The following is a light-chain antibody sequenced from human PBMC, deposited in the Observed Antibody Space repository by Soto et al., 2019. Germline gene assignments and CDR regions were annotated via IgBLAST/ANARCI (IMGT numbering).Light chain of an antibody. CDR1: QSVETLY. V-gene: IGKV3-20*01. J-gene: IGKJ1*01. CDR3: PQYDRLQWT. Sequence: EIVLTQSPGTLSLSPGERATISCRASQSVETLYLAWYQQHPGQAPRLLIRGASRRATGIPDRFSDSGSETDIHLTISGLEPEEFAVYYCPQYDRLQWTFGQGTKVELK. CDR2: GAS.